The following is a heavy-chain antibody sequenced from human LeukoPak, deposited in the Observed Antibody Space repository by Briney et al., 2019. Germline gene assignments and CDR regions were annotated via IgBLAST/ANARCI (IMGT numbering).Heavy chain of an antibody. J-gene: IGHJ3*02. CDR3: ARGGRDYDILTGYYPGAFDI. V-gene: IGHV1-8*01. CDR2: MNPNSGNT. D-gene: IGHD3-9*01. Sequence: ALVKVSCKASGYTFTSYDINWVRQATGQGLEWMGWMNPNSGNTGYAQKFQGRVTMTRNTSISTAYMELSSLRSEDTAVYYCARGGRDYDILTGYYPGAFDIWGQGTMVTVSS. CDR1: GYTFTSYD.